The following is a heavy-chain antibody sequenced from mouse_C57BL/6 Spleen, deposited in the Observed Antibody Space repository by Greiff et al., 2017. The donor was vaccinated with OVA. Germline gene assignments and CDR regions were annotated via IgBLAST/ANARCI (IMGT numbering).Heavy chain of an antibody. CDR2: IDPSDSYT. Sequence: LKQPGAELVKPGASVKLSCKASGYTFTSYWMQWVKQRPGQGFEWIGEIDPSDSYTNYNQKFKGKATLTVDTSSSTAYMQLSSLTSEDSAVYYCARSNGYYGSSYRYYAMDYWGQGTSVTVSS. V-gene: IGHV1-50*01. J-gene: IGHJ4*01. CDR1: GYTFTSYW. D-gene: IGHD1-1*01. CDR3: ARSNGYYGSSYRYYAMDY.